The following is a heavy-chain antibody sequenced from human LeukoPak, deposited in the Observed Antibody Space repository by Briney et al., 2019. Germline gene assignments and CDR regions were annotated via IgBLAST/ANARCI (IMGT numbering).Heavy chain of an antibody. D-gene: IGHD1-14*01. J-gene: IGHJ3*02. CDR3: ARVRLDRSERNLDAFEN. Sequence: PGGSLRLSCAASGFTFSSYAMHWVRQAPGRGLEWVAVISYDGSNKSYADSVKGRFTISRDNSKNTVYLQMNSLRAEDTAVYFCARVRLDRSERNLDAFENWGQGTMVTVSS. CDR2: ISYDGSNK. CDR1: GFTFSSYA. V-gene: IGHV3-30*14.